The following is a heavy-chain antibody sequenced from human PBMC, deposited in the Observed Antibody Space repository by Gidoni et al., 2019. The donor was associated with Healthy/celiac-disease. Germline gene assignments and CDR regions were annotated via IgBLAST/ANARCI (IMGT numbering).Heavy chain of an antibody. V-gene: IGHV5-10-1*03. J-gene: IGHJ2*01. D-gene: IGHD6-13*01. Sequence: EVQLVQSGAEVQKPGASLRIPCKGSGYSFTTYWISWVRQMPGKGLEWMGRIDPSDSYTNYSPSFQGHVTISADKSISTAYLQWSSLKASDTAMYYCARQGIAAAVSNWYFDLWGRGTLVTVSS. CDR1: GYSFTTYW. CDR2: IDPSDSYT. CDR3: ARQGIAAAVSNWYFDL.